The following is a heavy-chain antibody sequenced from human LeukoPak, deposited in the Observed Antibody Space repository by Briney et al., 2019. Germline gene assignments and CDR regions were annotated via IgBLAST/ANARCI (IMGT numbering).Heavy chain of an antibody. D-gene: IGHD2-2*01. Sequence: ASVKVSCKASGYTFTSYDINWVRQATGQGLEWMGWMNPNSGNTGCAQKFQGRVTMTRNTSISTAYMELSSLRSEDTAVYYCARGPEYCSSTSCSNNWFDPWGQGTLVTVSS. J-gene: IGHJ5*02. CDR3: ARGPEYCSSTSCSNNWFDP. V-gene: IGHV1-8*01. CDR2: MNPNSGNT. CDR1: GYTFTSYD.